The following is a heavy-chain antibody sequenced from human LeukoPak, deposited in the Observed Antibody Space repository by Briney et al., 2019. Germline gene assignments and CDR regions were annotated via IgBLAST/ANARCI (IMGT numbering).Heavy chain of an antibody. CDR3: ARDSGSYYSSHFDY. J-gene: IGHJ4*02. CDR2: IYTSGST. Sequence: SQTLSLTCTVSGGSISSGSYYWSWIRQPAGKGLEWIGRIYTSGSTNYNPSLKSRVTISVDTSKNQFSLKLSSVTAADTAVYYCARDSGSYYSSHFDYWGQGTLVTVSS. CDR1: GGSISSGSYY. D-gene: IGHD1-26*01. V-gene: IGHV4-61*02.